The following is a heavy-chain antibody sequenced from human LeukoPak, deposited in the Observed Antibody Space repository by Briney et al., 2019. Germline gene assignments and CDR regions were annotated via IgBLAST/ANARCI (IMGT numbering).Heavy chain of an antibody. Sequence: GGSLRLSCAASGFTFSSYAMSWVRQAPGKGLEWVSAISGSSGSTYYADSVKGRFTISRDNSKNTLYLQMNSLRAEDTAVYYCAKPPRYSGTYAPPGYWGQGTLVTVSS. V-gene: IGHV3-23*01. J-gene: IGHJ4*02. CDR3: AKPPRYSGTYAPPGY. D-gene: IGHD1-26*01. CDR1: GFTFSSYA. CDR2: ISGSSGST.